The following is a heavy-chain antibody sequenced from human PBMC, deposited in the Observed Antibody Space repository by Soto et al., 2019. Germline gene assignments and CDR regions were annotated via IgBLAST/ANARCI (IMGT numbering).Heavy chain of an antibody. J-gene: IGHJ4*02. CDR2: IHHSGTT. V-gene: IGHV4-30-2*01. Sequence: QLQLQESGSGLVKPSQTLSLTCAVSGGSISSGGYSWSWIRQPPGKGLEWIGYIHHSGTTSYNLSHKSRFTISVDRSKNQFSLKLSSVTAADTAVYYCASSHAGAHITAAVHWGQGTLVTVSS. D-gene: IGHD6-13*01. CDR1: GGSISSGGYS. CDR3: ASSHAGAHITAAVH.